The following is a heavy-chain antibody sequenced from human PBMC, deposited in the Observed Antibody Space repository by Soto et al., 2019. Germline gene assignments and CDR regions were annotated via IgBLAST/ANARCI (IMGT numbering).Heavy chain of an antibody. J-gene: IGHJ4*02. CDR2: INPNSGGT. CDR3: ARGGYSSGWSIFDY. Sequence: ASVKVSCKASGYTFTGYYMHWVRQAPGQGLEWMGWINPNSGGTNYAQKFQGWVTMTRDASISTAYMELSRLRSDDTAVYYCARGGYSSGWSIFDYWGQGTLVTVSS. D-gene: IGHD6-19*01. V-gene: IGHV1-2*04. CDR1: GYTFTGYY.